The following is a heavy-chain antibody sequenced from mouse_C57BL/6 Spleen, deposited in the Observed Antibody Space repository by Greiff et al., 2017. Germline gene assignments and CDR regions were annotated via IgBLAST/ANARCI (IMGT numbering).Heavy chain of an antibody. D-gene: IGHD1-1*01. Sequence: EVNLVESGGDLVKPGGSLKLSCAASGFTFSSYGMSWVRQTPDKRLEWVATICSGGSYTYYPDSAKGRFPISRDSDKNSRYLQMSSLKSEDTAMYYCARRYYRSSLYWYFDVWGTGTTVAVSS. CDR1: GFTFSSYG. CDR3: ARRYYRSSLYWYFDV. CDR2: ICSGGSYT. V-gene: IGHV5-6*02. J-gene: IGHJ1*03.